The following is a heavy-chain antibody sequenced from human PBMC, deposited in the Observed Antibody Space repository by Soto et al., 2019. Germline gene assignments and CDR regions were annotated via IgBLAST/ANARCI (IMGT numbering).Heavy chain of an antibody. CDR3: ARDNRPYSNSRGFDP. D-gene: IGHD4-4*01. CDR1: GFTFSSYG. V-gene: IGHV3-33*01. J-gene: IGHJ5*02. CDR2: IWYDGSNK. Sequence: QVQLVESGGGVVQTGRSLRLSCAASGFTFSSYGMHWVRQAPGKGLERVAVIWYDGSNKYYADSVKGRFTISRDNSKNTLYLQMNSLRAEDTAVYYCARDNRPYSNSRGFDPWGQGTLVTVSS.